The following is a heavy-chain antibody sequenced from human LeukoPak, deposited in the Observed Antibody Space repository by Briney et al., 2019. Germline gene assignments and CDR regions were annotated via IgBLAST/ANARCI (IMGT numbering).Heavy chain of an antibody. D-gene: IGHD6-19*01. CDR3: ARDLSTAVFVGLNFDY. V-gene: IGHV3-33*01. CDR2: IWHDGNNK. Sequence: GGSLRLSCAVSGFTFSSYGMHWVRQAPGKGLDWVAVIWHDGNNKYYAESVKGRFTISRDNSKNTLYLQMNSLRVEDSAVYYCARDLSTAVFVGLNFDYWGQGTLVTVSS. J-gene: IGHJ4*02. CDR1: GFTFSSYG.